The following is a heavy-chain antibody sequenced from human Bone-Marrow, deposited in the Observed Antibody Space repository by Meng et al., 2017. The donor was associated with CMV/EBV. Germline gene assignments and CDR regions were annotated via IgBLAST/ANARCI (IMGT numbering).Heavy chain of an antibody. CDR3: ARSSPFQPPNDY. CDR1: GFTFSSYW. J-gene: IGHJ4*02. D-gene: IGHD2-2*01. V-gene: IGHV3-74*01. CDR2: INSDGSST. Sequence: GGSLRLSCAASGFTFSSYWMHWVRQAPGKGLVWVSRINSDGSSTSYADSVKGRFTISRDNAKNTLYLQMNSLRAEDTAVYYFARSSPFQPPNDYWGQATLVTVSS.